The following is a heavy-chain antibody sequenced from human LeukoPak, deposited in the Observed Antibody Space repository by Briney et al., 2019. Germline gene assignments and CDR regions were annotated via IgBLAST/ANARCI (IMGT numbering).Heavy chain of an antibody. CDR1: GYTFTGYY. V-gene: IGHV1-2*06. D-gene: IGHD6-19*01. CDR3: ARGGYSSGWGYYYGMDV. J-gene: IGHJ6*02. Sequence: ASVKVSCKASGYTFTGYYMHWVRQAPGQGLEWMGRINPNSGGTNYAQKFQGRVNMTRDTSISTAYMELSRLRSDDTAVYYCARGGYSSGWGYYYGMDVWGQGTTVTVSS. CDR2: INPNSGGT.